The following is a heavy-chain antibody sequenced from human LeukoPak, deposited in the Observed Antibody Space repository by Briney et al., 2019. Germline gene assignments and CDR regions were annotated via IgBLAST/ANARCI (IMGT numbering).Heavy chain of an antibody. CDR1: GYSFTSYW. CDR3: ARPVIAAAGPGDENAFGI. D-gene: IGHD6-13*01. V-gene: IGHV5-51*01. CDR2: IYPGDSDT. J-gene: IGHJ3*02. Sequence: GKSLKISCKGSGYSFTSYWIGWVRQMPGKGLEWMGIIYPGDSDTRYSPSFQGQVTISADKSISTAYLQWSSLKASDTAMYYCARPVIAAAGPGDENAFGIWGQGTMVTVSS.